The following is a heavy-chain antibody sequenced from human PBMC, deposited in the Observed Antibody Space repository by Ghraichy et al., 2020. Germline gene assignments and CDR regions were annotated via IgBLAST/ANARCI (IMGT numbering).Heavy chain of an antibody. Sequence: SETLSLTCTVSGGSISSGGYYWSWIPQHPGKGLEWIGYIYYSGSTYYNPSLKSRVTISVDTSKNQFSLKLSSVTAADTAVYYCARGSGGYYFDYWGQGTLVTFSS. CDR1: GGSISSGGYY. CDR3: ARGSGGYYFDY. CDR2: IYYSGST. V-gene: IGHV4-31*03. J-gene: IGHJ4*02. D-gene: IGHD5-12*01.